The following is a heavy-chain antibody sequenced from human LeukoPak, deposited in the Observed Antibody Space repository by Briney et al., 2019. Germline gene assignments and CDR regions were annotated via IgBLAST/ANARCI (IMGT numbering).Heavy chain of an antibody. D-gene: IGHD3-10*01. V-gene: IGHV3-11*01. CDR1: GFTFSDYY. Sequence: GGSLRLSCAASGFTFSDYYMSWIRQAPGKGLEWVSYISSSGSTIYYADSVKGRFTISRDNAKNSLYLQMNSLRAEDTAVYYCARVPLWFGESGYYYYMDVWGKGTTVTISS. J-gene: IGHJ6*03. CDR3: ARVPLWFGESGYYYYMDV. CDR2: ISSSGSTI.